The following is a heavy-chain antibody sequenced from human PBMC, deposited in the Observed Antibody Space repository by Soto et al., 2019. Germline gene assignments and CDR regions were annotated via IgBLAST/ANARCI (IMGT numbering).Heavy chain of an antibody. CDR1: GYTFTDFG. Sequence: QVQLVQSGAEVKKPGASVKVSCRASGYTFTDFGISWVRQAPGQGLEWVGWISPYNGNTQYVENLQGRVTMTTDTSTNTAYMELRRLRPDDTAVYYCARGSDYGDFYFDYWGQGTLVTVSS. D-gene: IGHD4-17*01. J-gene: IGHJ4*02. V-gene: IGHV1-18*01. CDR2: ISPYNGNT. CDR3: ARGSDYGDFYFDY.